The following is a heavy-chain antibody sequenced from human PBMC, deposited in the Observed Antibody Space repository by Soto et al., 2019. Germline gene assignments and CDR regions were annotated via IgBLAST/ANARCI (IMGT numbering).Heavy chain of an antibody. V-gene: IGHV3-21*01. Sequence: GGSLRLSCAASGFTFSSYSMNWVRQAPGKGLEWVSSISSSSSYIYYADSVKGRFTISRDNAKNSLYLQMNSLRAEDTAVYYCARDPGRGYCSSTSCYHSLLWNYGMDVWGQGTPVTVYS. CDR3: ARDPGRGYCSSTSCYHSLLWNYGMDV. CDR1: GFTFSSYS. CDR2: ISSSSSYI. J-gene: IGHJ6*02. D-gene: IGHD2-2*01.